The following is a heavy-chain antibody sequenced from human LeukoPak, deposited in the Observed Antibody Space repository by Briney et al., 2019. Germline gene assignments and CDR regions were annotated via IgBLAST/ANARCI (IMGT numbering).Heavy chain of an antibody. CDR1: GYTFTTYG. Sequence: ASVKVSCKDSGYTFTTYGISWVRQAPGQGLQWMGWISAYNGNTNYAQKLQDRVTMTTDTSTSTAYMELRSLRSEDTAVYYCARVSYCGGDCYSFDYWGQGTLVTVSS. CDR3: ARVSYCGGDCYSFDY. D-gene: IGHD2-21*02. CDR2: ISAYNGNT. V-gene: IGHV1-18*01. J-gene: IGHJ4*02.